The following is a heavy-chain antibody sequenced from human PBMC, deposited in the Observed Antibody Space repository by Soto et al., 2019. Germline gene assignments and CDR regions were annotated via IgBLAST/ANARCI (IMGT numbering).Heavy chain of an antibody. D-gene: IGHD2-2*01. Sequence: GASVKVSCKASGGTFSSYAISWVRQAPGQGLEWMGGIIPIFGTANYAQKFQGRVTITADKSTSTAYMQMNSLRGEDTAVYYCAKSPSRVPYGVDIWGQGTTVTVSS. CDR1: GGTFSSYA. J-gene: IGHJ6*02. CDR3: AKSPSRVPYGVDI. CDR2: IIPIFGTA. V-gene: IGHV1-69*06.